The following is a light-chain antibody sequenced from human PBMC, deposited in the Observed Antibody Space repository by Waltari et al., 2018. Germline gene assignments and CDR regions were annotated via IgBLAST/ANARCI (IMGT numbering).Light chain of an antibody. CDR2: WAS. V-gene: IGKV4-1*01. CDR1: QTILYNSNNKNY. Sequence: DIVMTQSPDSLAVSLGERASINCTSSQTILYNSNNKNYLAWYQQKPGQPPKLLIYWASTRQSGVPDRFSGSGSGTDFTLTISSLQAGDVAVHYCQQYFTTLTFGGGTKVEIK. J-gene: IGKJ4*01. CDR3: QQYFTTLT.